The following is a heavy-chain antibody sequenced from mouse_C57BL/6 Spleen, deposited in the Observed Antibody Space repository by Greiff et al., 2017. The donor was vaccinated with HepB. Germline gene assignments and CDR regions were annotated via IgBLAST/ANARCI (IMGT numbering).Heavy chain of an antibody. CDR3: ARDYGSSYGWYFDV. V-gene: IGHV1-42*01. D-gene: IGHD1-1*01. Sequence: EVQLQESGPELVKPGASVKISCKASGYSFTGYYMNWVKQSPEKSLEWIGEINPSTGGTTYNQKFKAKATLTVDKSSSTAYMQLSSLTSEDSAVYYCARDYGSSYGWYFDVWGTGTTVTVSS. CDR1: GYSFTGYY. J-gene: IGHJ1*03. CDR2: INPSTGGT.